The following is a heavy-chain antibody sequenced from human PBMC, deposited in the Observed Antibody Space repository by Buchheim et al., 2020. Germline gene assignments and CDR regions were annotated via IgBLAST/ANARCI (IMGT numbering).Heavy chain of an antibody. CDR2: IYYSGST. Sequence: QVQLQESGPGLVKPSQTLSLTCTVSGGSISSGGYYWSWIRQHPGKGLEWIGYIYYSGSTYYNPSLKSRVTISVDTSKNQFSLKLSSVTAADTAVYYCAREDYYDSSGYFRVKHYGMDVWGQGTT. CDR3: AREDYYDSSGYFRVKHYGMDV. CDR1: GGSISSGGYY. V-gene: IGHV4-31*03. J-gene: IGHJ6*02. D-gene: IGHD3-22*01.